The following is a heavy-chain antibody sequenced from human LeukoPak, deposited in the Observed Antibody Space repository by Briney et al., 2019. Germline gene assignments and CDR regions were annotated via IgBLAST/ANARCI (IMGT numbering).Heavy chain of an antibody. Sequence: GGSLRLSCAASGLTFSDYYMSWIRQAPGKGLEWVSYISSSGSTKYYADSVKGRFTISRDNAKNSLYLQMNSLRAEDTAVYYCARDRAVAGTAASAFHIWGQGTMVTVSS. CDR2: ISSSGSTK. CDR1: GLTFSDYY. CDR3: ARDRAVAGTAASAFHI. V-gene: IGHV3-11*01. J-gene: IGHJ3*02. D-gene: IGHD6-19*01.